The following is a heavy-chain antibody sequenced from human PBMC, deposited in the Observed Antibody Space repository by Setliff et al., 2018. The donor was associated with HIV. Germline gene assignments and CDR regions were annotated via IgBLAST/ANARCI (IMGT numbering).Heavy chain of an antibody. CDR2: IHYTGTT. CDR3: ARAPYVSGSFGWFDP. CDR1: GGSISSSSYY. D-gene: IGHD3-10*01. Sequence: SETLSLTCTVSGGSISSSSYYRNWFRQYPGKGLEWIGYIHYTGTTNQNPSLRSLITISLDTSKNQFSLKLTSVTAADTAVYYCARAPYVSGSFGWFDPWGQGTLVTVSS. V-gene: IGHV4-31*01. J-gene: IGHJ5*02.